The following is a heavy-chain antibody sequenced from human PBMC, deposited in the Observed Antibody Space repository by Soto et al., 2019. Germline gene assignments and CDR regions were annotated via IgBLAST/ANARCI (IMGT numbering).Heavy chain of an antibody. D-gene: IGHD3-3*01. CDR2: IYPGDSDT. V-gene: IGHV5-51*01. Sequence: GESLKISCKGSGYSFTSYWIGWVRQMPGKGLEWMGIIYPGDSDTRYSPSFQGQVTISADKSISTAYLQWSSLKASDTAMYYCARFSYYDFWSGYYSLNYYYYGTDVWGQGTTVTVSS. CDR3: ARFSYYDFWSGYYSLNYYYYGTDV. J-gene: IGHJ6*02. CDR1: GYSFTSYW.